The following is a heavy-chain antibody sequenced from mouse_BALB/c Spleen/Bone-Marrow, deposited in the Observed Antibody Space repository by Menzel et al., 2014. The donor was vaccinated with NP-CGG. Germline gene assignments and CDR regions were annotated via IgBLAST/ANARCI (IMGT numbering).Heavy chain of an antibody. Sequence: EVKVVESGGGVVRPGGSRKLSCAASGFNFSDYGMAWVRLAPGRGPEWVAFISNLAYSIYYADTVTGRFTISRENAKNTLYLEMSSLRFEDTAMYYCTRDRGYDGGYYFDYWGQGTTLTVSS. J-gene: IGHJ2*01. CDR2: ISNLAYSI. CDR3: TRDRGYDGGYYFDY. CDR1: GFNFSDYG. D-gene: IGHD2-2*01. V-gene: IGHV5-15*02.